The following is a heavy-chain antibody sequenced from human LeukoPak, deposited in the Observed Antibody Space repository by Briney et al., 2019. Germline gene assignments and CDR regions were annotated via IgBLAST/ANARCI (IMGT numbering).Heavy chain of an antibody. CDR3: ARRRYYDGSGYLE. CDR1: CGSISSGSYY. D-gene: IGHD3-22*01. V-gene: IGHV4-61*02. J-gene: IGHJ1*01. CDR2: IYTSGST. Sequence: PSQTLSLTCTVSCGSISSGSYYWSWIRQPAGKGLEWIGRIYTSGSTNYNPSLKSRVTMSVDPSNNQFSLNLRSVTAADTAVYYCARRRYYDGSGYLEWGQGTLLSVSS.